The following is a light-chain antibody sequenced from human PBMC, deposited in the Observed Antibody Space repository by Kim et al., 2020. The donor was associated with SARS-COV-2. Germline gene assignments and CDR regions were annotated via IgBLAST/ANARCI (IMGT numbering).Light chain of an antibody. CDR2: AAS. J-gene: IGKJ4*01. V-gene: IGKV1-9*01. CDR1: QGISNY. Sequence: IQLTQSPSSLSASVGDRVTITCRASQGISNYVAWYQQKPGKAPKLLIYAASTLQSGVSSRFSGSGSGSDFTLTINNLQAEDVATFFCQQFNSYPHTFGGGTKLEI. CDR3: QQFNSYPHT.